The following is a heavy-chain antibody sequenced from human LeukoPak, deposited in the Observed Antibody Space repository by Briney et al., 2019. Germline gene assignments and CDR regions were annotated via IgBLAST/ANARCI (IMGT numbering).Heavy chain of an antibody. J-gene: IGHJ4*02. CDR2: ISWNSGSI. CDR1: GFTFSSYW. D-gene: IGHD6-13*01. V-gene: IGHV3-9*01. CDR3: AKELVRIAAAGTFDY. Sequence: GGSLRLSCAASGFTFSSYWMSWVRQAPGKGLEWVSGISWNSGSIGYADSVKGRFTISRDNAKNFLYLQMNSLRAEDTALYYCAKELVRIAAAGTFDYWGQGTLVTVSS.